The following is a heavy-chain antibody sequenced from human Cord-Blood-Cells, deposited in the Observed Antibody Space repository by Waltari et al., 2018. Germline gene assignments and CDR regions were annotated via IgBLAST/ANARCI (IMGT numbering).Heavy chain of an antibody. D-gene: IGHD1-7*01. CDR3: AKERNYSFDY. Sequence: EVQLLECGGGLVQPGGSLSLSCAASGSTFSSYAMRWVRQAPGKGLEWVSAISGSGGSTYYADSVKGRFTISRDNSKNTLNLQIDSLRAEDTAVYYCAKERNYSFDYWGQGTLVTVSS. V-gene: IGHV3-23*01. CDR2: ISGSGGST. J-gene: IGHJ4*02. CDR1: GSTFSSYA.